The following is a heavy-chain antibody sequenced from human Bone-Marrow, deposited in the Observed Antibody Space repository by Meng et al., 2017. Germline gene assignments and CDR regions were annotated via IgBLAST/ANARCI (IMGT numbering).Heavy chain of an antibody. CDR3: ARDSSGSLSNWFDP. Sequence: QCGRGGKNTGSSVKVSCKAAGGTFISSTISWVRQAHGQGLEWMGRIIPILGIANYAQKFQGRVTITADKSTSTAYMELSSLRSEDTAVYYCARDSSGSLSNWFDPWGQGTLVTVSS. J-gene: IGHJ5*02. D-gene: IGHD3-22*01. V-gene: IGHV1-69*08. CDR2: IIPILGIA. CDR1: GGTFISST.